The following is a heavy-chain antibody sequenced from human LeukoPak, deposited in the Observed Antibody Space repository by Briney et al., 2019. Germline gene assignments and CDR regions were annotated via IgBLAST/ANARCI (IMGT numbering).Heavy chain of an antibody. Sequence: SETLSLTCTVSGGSISSGGYYWSWIRQPPGKGLEWIGEINHSGSTNYNPSLKSRVTISVDTSKNQFSLKLSSVTAADTAVYYCASMEFSDDLSEYFHHWGQGTLVTVSS. J-gene: IGHJ1*01. CDR1: GGSISSGGYY. CDR3: ASMEFSDDLSEYFHH. D-gene: IGHD1-1*01. CDR2: INHSGST. V-gene: IGHV4-39*07.